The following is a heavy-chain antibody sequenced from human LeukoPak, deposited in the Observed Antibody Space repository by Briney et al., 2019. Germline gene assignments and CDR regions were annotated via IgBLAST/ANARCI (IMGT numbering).Heavy chain of an antibody. CDR2: IGVAGDT. Sequence: GSLRLSCAASGFTLSSYDMHRVRQVTGKGLEWVSAIGVAGDTYYPGSVKGRFIITRENAKNSLYLQMNSLRVEDTAVYYCARDRHGMAVWGQGTTVVVSS. CDR1: GFTLSSYD. J-gene: IGHJ6*02. CDR3: ARDRHGMAV. V-gene: IGHV3-13*01.